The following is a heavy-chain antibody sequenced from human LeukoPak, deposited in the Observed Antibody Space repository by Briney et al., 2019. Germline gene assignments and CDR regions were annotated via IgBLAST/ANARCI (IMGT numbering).Heavy chain of an antibody. Sequence: SETLSLTCTVSGGSISSYYWSWIRQPAGKGLEWIGRIYTSGSTNYNPSLKSRVTMSVDTSKNQFSLKLSSVTAADTAVYYCAAVEMATIGNWFDPWGQGTLVTVPS. V-gene: IGHV4-4*07. J-gene: IGHJ5*02. CDR3: AAVEMATIGNWFDP. CDR1: GGSISSYY. CDR2: IYTSGST. D-gene: IGHD5-24*01.